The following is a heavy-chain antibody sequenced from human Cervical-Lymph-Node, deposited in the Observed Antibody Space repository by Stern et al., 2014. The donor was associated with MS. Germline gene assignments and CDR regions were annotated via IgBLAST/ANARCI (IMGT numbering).Heavy chain of an antibody. Sequence: QLQESGPGLVKPSQTLSLTCTVSGCSIRSCDYYWSWIRQPPGKGLEWIGHIYYSGSTSYNPSHKSRVTISVDTSKNQFSLKLSSVTAADTAVYYCARRQRTTVTRGAFDIWGQGTMVTVSS. CDR2: IYYSGST. D-gene: IGHD4-17*01. J-gene: IGHJ3*02. V-gene: IGHV4-30-4*01. CDR3: ARRQRTTVTRGAFDI. CDR1: GCSIRSCDYY.